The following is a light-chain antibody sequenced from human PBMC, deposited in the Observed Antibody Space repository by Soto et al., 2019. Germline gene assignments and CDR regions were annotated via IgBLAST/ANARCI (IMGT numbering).Light chain of an antibody. CDR2: EVT. CDR1: SSDVGGYNY. Sequence: QSVLTQPASVSGSPGQSITISCTGTSSDVGGYNYDSWYQHHPGKAPKLMIYEVTNRPSGVSIRFSGSKSGTTASLTISGLQAEDEADYYCLSFTSSFTYIFGTGTKVTVL. J-gene: IGLJ1*01. V-gene: IGLV2-14*01. CDR3: LSFTSSFTYI.